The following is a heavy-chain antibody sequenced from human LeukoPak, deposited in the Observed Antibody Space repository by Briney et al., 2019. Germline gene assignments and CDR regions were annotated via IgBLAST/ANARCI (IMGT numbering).Heavy chain of an antibody. CDR1: GFTFSSYA. V-gene: IGHV3-23*01. CDR3: AKDVRNSFAAYGMDV. J-gene: IGHJ6*02. D-gene: IGHD2-21*01. CDR2: ISGSGGST. Sequence: GGSLRLSCAASGFTFSSYAMSWVRQAPGKGLGWVSAISGSGGSTYYADSVKGRFTISRDNSKNTLYLQMNSLRAEDTAVYYCAKDVRNSFAAYGMDVWGQGTTVTVSS.